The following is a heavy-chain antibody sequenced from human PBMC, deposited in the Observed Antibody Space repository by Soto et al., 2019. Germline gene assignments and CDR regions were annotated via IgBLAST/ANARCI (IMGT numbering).Heavy chain of an antibody. D-gene: IGHD6-19*01. Sequence: LPLTCAISGDSVSSNSAAWNWIRQSPSRGLECLGRTYYRSKWYNDYAVSVKSRITINPDTSKNKFSLQLNPVTPEDTAVYYCARLIAVAGTNYYYYYGMDVWGQGTTVTVSS. J-gene: IGHJ6*02. CDR2: TYYRSKWYN. V-gene: IGHV6-1*01. CDR1: GDSVSSNSAA. CDR3: ARLIAVAGTNYYYYYGMDV.